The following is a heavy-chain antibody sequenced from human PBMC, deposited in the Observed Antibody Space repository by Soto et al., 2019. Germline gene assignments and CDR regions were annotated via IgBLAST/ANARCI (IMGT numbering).Heavy chain of an antibody. J-gene: IGHJ3*02. Sequence: EVQLVASGGGLVKPRGSLSLSCAASGFTFSNAWMSWVRQAPGKGLEWVGRIKSKTDGGTTDYAAPVKGRFAISSDESKNTLYRQMNSLTAEDTGVYYGTTDVPAGVVLWFWESRLAFDIWGQGTMVTVSS. CDR2: IKSKTDGGTT. CDR3: TTDVPAGVVLWFWESRLAFDI. V-gene: IGHV3-15*01. D-gene: IGHD3-10*01. CDR1: GFTFSNAW.